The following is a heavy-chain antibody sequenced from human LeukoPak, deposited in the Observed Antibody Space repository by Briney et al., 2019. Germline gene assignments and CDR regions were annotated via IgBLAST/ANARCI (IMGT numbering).Heavy chain of an antibody. CDR1: GGSISSGSYY. D-gene: IGHD6-19*01. CDR2: IYTSGST. Sequence: SETLSLTCTVSGGSISSGSYYWSWIRQPAGKGLEWIGRIYTSGSTYYNPSLKSRVTISVDTSKNQFSLKLSSVTAADTAVYYCARAIAVAGTGIDYWGQGTLVTVSS. V-gene: IGHV4-61*02. CDR3: ARAIAVAGTGIDY. J-gene: IGHJ4*02.